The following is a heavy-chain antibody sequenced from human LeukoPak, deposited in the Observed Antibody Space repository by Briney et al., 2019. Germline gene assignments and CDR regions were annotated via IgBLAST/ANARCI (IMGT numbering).Heavy chain of an antibody. V-gene: IGHV4-34*01. CDR3: ARQCGYSRSCCTFDI. J-gene: IGHJ3*02. CDR2: INHSGST. Sequence: SETLSLTCAVFGGSFSDYYWSWIRQPPGKGLEWIGEINHSGSTNYNPSLKSRVTMSVDTSKNPFSLKLSSVTAADTAVYYCARQCGYSRSCCTFDIWGQGTMVTVSS. D-gene: IGHD6-13*01. CDR1: GGSFSDYY.